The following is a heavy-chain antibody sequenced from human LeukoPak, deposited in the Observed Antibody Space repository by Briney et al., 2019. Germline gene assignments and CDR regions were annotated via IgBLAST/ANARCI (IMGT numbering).Heavy chain of an antibody. V-gene: IGHV3-7*01. CDR1: GFTFSSYW. CDR3: ARGARTLYSYGTTYLDY. CDR2: IKQDGSEK. Sequence: PGGSLRLSCAASGFTFSSYWMSWVRKAPGKGLEWVANIKQDGSEKYYVDSVKGRFTISRDNAKNSLYLQMNSLRAEDTAVYYCARGARTLYSYGTTYLDYWGQGTLVTVSS. D-gene: IGHD5-18*01. J-gene: IGHJ4*02.